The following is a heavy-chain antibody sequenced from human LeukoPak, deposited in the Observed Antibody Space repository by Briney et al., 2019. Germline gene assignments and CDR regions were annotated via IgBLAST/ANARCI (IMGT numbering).Heavy chain of an antibody. J-gene: IGHJ4*02. D-gene: IGHD3-22*01. Sequence: GGSLRLSRAASGFTFDDYAMHWVRQAPGKGLEWVSSINWNSGNIGYADSVKGRFTISRDNAKNSLYLQMNSLRAEDTALYYCAKAYYYDISGQPDYWGQGTLVTVSS. V-gene: IGHV3-9*01. CDR2: INWNSGNI. CDR1: GFTFDDYA. CDR3: AKAYYYDISGQPDY.